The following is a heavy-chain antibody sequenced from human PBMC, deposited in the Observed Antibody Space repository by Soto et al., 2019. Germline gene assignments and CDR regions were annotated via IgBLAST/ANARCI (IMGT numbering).Heavy chain of an antibody. CDR1: GFSLSNARMG. V-gene: IGHV2-26*01. Sequence: QVTLKESGPVLVKPTETLTLTCTVSGFSLSNARMGVSWIRQPPGKALEWLAHIFSNDEKYYSTSLKSRLTISKDTSKSQVVLTMTNMDPVDTATYYCARVDYDSSGYYAAWGQGTLVTVSS. CDR2: IFSNDEK. D-gene: IGHD3-22*01. J-gene: IGHJ5*02. CDR3: ARVDYDSSGYYAA.